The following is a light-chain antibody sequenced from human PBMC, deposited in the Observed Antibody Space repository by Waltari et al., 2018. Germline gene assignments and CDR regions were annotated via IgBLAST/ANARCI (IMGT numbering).Light chain of an antibody. V-gene: IGKV1-9*01. Sequence: DIQLTQSPSFLSASVGDRVTITCRASQDISSYLAWYQQKPGKAPKLLIYAASSLQSGVPPRFSGSGSGSEFTLTISSLQPEDIATYYCQHLHSYPWTFGQGTMVEIK. CDR1: QDISSY. CDR2: AAS. CDR3: QHLHSYPWT. J-gene: IGKJ1*01.